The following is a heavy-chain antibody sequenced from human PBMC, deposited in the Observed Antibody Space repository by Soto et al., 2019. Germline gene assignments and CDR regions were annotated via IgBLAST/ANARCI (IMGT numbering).Heavy chain of an antibody. CDR1: GGSFSGYY. CDR2: INHSGST. Sequence: QVQLQQWGAGLLKPSETLSLTCAVYGGSFSGYYWSWIRQPPGKGLEWIGEINHSGSTNYNPSLKSRVTITVGTYKHQSTLKLRSVTAADAAVYYCATEGIAEAGLDYGGQGTLVTVSS. J-gene: IGHJ4*02. D-gene: IGHD6-19*01. V-gene: IGHV4-34*01. CDR3: ATEGIAEAGLDY.